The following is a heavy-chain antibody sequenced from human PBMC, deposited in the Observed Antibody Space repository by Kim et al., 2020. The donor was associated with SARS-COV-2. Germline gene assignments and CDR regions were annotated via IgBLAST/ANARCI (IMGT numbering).Heavy chain of an antibody. CDR3: AKLTTRYDTSGYSDS. V-gene: IGHV3-23*01. CDR1: GFTFSNYG. J-gene: IGHJ5*01. CDR2: IIGSGDST. D-gene: IGHD3-22*01. Sequence: GGSLRLSCAASGFTFSNYGMTWVRQAPGKGLQWVSSIIGSGDSTYYADSVKGRFTMSRDNSKNTLYLQISSARAEDTALYYCAKLTTRYDTSGYSDSWG.